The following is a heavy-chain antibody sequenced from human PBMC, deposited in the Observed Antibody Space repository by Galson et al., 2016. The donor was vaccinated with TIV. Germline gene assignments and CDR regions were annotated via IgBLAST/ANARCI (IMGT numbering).Heavy chain of an antibody. Sequence: SLRLSCAASGFTFSDYGMHWVRQAPGKGLEWVALIWYDGSNKYYADSVKGRFTVSRDNSKNTLYLQMNSLRAEDTAVYYCAREFRDYYFDYWGQGTLVTVSS. D-gene: IGHD3/OR15-3a*01. J-gene: IGHJ4*02. CDR2: IWYDGSNK. V-gene: IGHV3-33*01. CDR3: AREFRDYYFDY. CDR1: GFTFSDYG.